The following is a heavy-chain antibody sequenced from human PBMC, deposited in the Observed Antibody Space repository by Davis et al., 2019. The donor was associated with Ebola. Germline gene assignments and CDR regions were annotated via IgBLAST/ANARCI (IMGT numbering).Heavy chain of an antibody. CDR2: IYYSGST. V-gene: IGHV4-39*07. Sequence: MPGGSLRLSCPASGSTSSNYAFHWVRQPPGKGLEWIGSIYYSGSTYYNPSLKSRATISVDTSKNQFSLKLSSVTAADTAVYYCARGDSYYDPSGYYAGPEAPDHWGQGTLVSVSS. D-gene: IGHD3-22*01. J-gene: IGHJ4*02. CDR1: GSTSSNYAFH. CDR3: ARGDSYYDPSGYYAGPEAPDH.